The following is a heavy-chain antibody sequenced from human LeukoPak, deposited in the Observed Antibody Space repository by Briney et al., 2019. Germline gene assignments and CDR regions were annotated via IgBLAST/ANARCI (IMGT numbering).Heavy chain of an antibody. CDR3: ARSVGATDFADY. CDR1: GYTFTSYD. V-gene: IGHV1-8*02. Sequence: ASVKVSCKASGYTFTSYDINWVRQATGQGLEWMGWMNPNSGNTGYAQKFQGRVTMTRDTSTSTVYMELSSLRSEDTAVYYCARSVGATDFADYWGQGTLVTVSS. J-gene: IGHJ4*02. CDR2: MNPNSGNT. D-gene: IGHD1-26*01.